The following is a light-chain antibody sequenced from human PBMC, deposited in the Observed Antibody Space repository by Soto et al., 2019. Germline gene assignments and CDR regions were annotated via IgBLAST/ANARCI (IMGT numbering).Light chain of an antibody. Sequence: DIQVTQSPSSLSASVEDRVIITFRASQSISNHLNWYQQKPRKATKLMIFAASSLQSGVPSRFSGSRSGTDFTLTFHGLQSEDFGFYYCHQYNNWHPSTFGQGTRLEIK. CDR2: AAS. V-gene: IGKV1-39*01. CDR3: HQYNNWHPST. CDR1: QSISNH. J-gene: IGKJ5*01.